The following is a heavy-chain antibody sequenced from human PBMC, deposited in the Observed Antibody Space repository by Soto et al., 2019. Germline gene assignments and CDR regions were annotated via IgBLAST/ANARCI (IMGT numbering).Heavy chain of an antibody. CDR2: ISGSGGST. Sequence: GGSLRLSCAASGFTFSSYAMSWVRQAPGKGLEWVSAISGSGGSTYYADSVKGRFTISRDNSKNTLYLQMNSLRAEDTAVYYCAKDWGYYGSGDSFDYWGQGTLVTVSS. D-gene: IGHD3-10*01. CDR1: GFTFSSYA. CDR3: AKDWGYYGSGDSFDY. V-gene: IGHV3-23*01. J-gene: IGHJ4*02.